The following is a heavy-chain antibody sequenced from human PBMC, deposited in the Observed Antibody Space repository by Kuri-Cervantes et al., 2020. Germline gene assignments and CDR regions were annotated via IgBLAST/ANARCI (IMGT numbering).Heavy chain of an antibody. V-gene: IGHV4-39*01. CDR2: IYYSGST. Sequence: GSLRLSCAASGFTLSSYAMSWVRQAPGKGLEWIGSIYYSGSTYYNPSLKSRVTISVDTSKNQFSLKLSSVTAADTAVYYCARKLIVGSRDFDHWGQGTLVTVSS. D-gene: IGHD1-26*01. J-gene: IGHJ4*02. CDR3: ARKLIVGSRDFDH. CDR1: GFTLSSYA.